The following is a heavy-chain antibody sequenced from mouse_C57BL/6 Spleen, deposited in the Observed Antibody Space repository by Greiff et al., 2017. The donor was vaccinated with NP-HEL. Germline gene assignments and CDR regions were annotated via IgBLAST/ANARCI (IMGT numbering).Heavy chain of an antibody. D-gene: IGHD3-2*02. CDR3: TRGTAQALWFAY. Sequence: VQLVESGAELVRPGASVTLSCKASGYTFTDYEMHWVKQTPVHGLEWIGAIDPETGGTAYNQKFKGKAILTADKSSSTAYMELRSLTSEDSAVYYCTRGTAQALWFAYWGQGTLVTVSA. CDR1: GYTFTDYE. V-gene: IGHV1-15*01. CDR2: IDPETGGT. J-gene: IGHJ3*01.